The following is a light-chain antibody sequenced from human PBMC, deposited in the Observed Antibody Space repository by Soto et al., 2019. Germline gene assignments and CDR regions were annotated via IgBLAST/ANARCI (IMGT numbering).Light chain of an antibody. Sequence: QPVLTQSPSASASLGASVKLTCTLSSGLSSYAIAWHQQQPEKGPRYLMKLNSDGSHSKGDGIPDRFSGSSSGAERYLTICRLQSEDEADYYCQTWGTGIQVFGGGTQLTVL. V-gene: IGLV4-69*01. CDR2: LNSDGSH. J-gene: IGLJ2*01. CDR1: SGLSSYA. CDR3: QTWGTGIQV.